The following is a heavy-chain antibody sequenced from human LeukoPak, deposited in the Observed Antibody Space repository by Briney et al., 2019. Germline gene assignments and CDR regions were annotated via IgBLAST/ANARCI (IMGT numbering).Heavy chain of an antibody. V-gene: IGHV5-51*01. J-gene: IGHJ4*02. CDR3: ARQISGSYGSDY. CDR2: IYPGDSES. D-gene: IGHD1-26*01. CDR1: GYSFPSYW. Sequence: GESLKISCKSSGYSFPSYWIGWVRQMPGKGLEWMGIIYPGDSESRCSPSFQGQVTISADKSISTAYLQWSSLKASDTAVYYCARQISGSYGSDYWGQGTLVTVSS.